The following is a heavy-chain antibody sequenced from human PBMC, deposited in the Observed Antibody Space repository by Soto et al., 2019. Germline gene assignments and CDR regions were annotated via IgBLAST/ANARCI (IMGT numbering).Heavy chain of an antibody. D-gene: IGHD3-22*01. J-gene: IGHJ6*02. CDR2: IIPIFGTA. CDR1: GYTFINYS. V-gene: IGHV1-69*13. CDR3: AICVGYYDSSGYYSDYYGMDV. Sequence: GASVKVSCKASGYTFINYSMHWVRQAPGQGLEWMGGIIPIFGTANYAQKFQGRVTITADESTSTAYMELSSLRSEDTAVYYCAICVGYYDSSGYYSDYYGMDVWGQGTTVTVSS.